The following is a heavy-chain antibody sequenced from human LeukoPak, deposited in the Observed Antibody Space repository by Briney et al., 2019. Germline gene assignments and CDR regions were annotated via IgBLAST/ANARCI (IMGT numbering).Heavy chain of an antibody. CDR3: AREDYYDSSGGFDP. D-gene: IGHD3-22*01. J-gene: IGHJ5*02. Sequence: SETLSLTCTVSGGSISSHYWSWIRQPPGKGLEWIGYIYYSGSTNYNPSLKSRVTIPVDTSKNQFSLKLSSVTAADTAVYYCAREDYYDSSGGFDPWGQGTLVTVSS. CDR1: GGSISSHY. V-gene: IGHV4-59*11. CDR2: IYYSGST.